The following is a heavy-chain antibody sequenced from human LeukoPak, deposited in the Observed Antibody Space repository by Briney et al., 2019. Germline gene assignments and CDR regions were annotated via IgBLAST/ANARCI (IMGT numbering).Heavy chain of an antibody. CDR2: IYHSGST. CDR1: GGSISSSNW. D-gene: IGHD3-22*01. J-gene: IGHJ3*02. V-gene: IGHV4-4*02. CDR3: ACLTTAEAFDI. Sequence: SETLSLTCAVSGGSISSSNWWSWVRQPPGKGLEWIGEIYHSGSTNYNPSLKSRVTISVDKSKKQFSLKLSSVTAADTAVYFCACLTTAEAFDIWGQGTMVTVSS.